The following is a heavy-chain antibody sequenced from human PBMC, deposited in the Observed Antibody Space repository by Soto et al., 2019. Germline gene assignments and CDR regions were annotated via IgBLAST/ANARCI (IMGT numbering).Heavy chain of an antibody. CDR1: GYTFTSYD. V-gene: IGHV1-8*01. D-gene: IGHD1-26*01. CDR2: MNPNSGNT. J-gene: IGHJ6*03. Sequence: VKVSCKASGYTFTSYDINWVRQATGQGLEWMGWMNPNSGNTGYAQKFQGRVTMTRNTSISTAYMELSSLRSEDTAVYYCARDKGIASGYYYYMDVWGKGTTVTVSS. CDR3: ARDKGIASGYYYYMDV.